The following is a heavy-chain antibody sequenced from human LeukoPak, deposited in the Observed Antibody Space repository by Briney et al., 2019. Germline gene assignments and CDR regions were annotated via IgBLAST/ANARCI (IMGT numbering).Heavy chain of an antibody. V-gene: IGHV4-34*01. CDR3: ARGAVRLYCSGGSCYYYYYYGMDV. J-gene: IGHJ6*02. CDR2: INHSGST. D-gene: IGHD2-15*01. Sequence: KPSETLSLTCAVYGGSFSGYYWSWIRQPPGKGLEWIGEINHSGSTNYNPSLKSRVTISVDTSKNQFSLKLSSVTAADTAVYYCARGAVRLYCSGGSCYYYYYYGMDVWGQGTTVTVSS. CDR1: GGSFSGYY.